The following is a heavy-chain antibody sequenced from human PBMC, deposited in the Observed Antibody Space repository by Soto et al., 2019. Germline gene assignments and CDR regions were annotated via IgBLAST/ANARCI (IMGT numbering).Heavy chain of an antibody. CDR3: AREGLAYYYDRSGYYDY. V-gene: IGHV3-33*01. Sequence: QVQLVESGGGVVQPGRSLRLSCAASGFTFSSYGMHWVRQAPGKGLEWVAVIWYDGSNKYYADSVKGRFTISRDNSKNTLYLQMNSLRAEDTAVYYCAREGLAYYYDRSGYYDYWGQGTLVTVSS. CDR1: GFTFSSYG. J-gene: IGHJ4*02. D-gene: IGHD3-22*01. CDR2: IWYDGSNK.